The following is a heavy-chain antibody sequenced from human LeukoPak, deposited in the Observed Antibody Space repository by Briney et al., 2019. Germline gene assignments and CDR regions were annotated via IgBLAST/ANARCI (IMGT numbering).Heavy chain of an antibody. CDR2: IYYSGST. J-gene: IGHJ4*02. CDR1: GGSISSYY. CDR3: ARLTYYDFWSGYSRPTIDY. V-gene: IGHV4-59*01. D-gene: IGHD3-3*01. Sequence: SETLSLTCTVSGGSISSYYWSWLRQPPGKGLEWIGYIYYSGSTNYNPSLKSRVTISVDTSKNQFSLKLSSVTAADTAVYYCARLTYYDFWSGYSRPTIDYWGQGTLVTVSS.